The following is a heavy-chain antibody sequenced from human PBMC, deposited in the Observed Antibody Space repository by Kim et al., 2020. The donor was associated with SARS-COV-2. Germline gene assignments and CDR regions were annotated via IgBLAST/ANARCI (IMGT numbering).Heavy chain of an antibody. J-gene: IGHJ4*02. V-gene: IGHV3-21*06. CDR3: ARGSTTGYTYGHIDY. Sequence: DSVKDRFTISRDNAQNSVFLQMDSPKVEDTAVYFCARGSTTGYTYGHIDYWGQGALVTVSS. D-gene: IGHD5-18*01.